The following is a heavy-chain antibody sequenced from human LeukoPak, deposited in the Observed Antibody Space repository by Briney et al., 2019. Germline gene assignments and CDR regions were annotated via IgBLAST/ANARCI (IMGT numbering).Heavy chain of an antibody. Sequence: SETLSLTCTVSGDSINTYYWSWIRQPAGKGLDWIGRIHTSGSTNYNPSLKSRVTMSLDTSKNQLSLKVNSVTATDTAVYYCGGSRDGYIDYWPQGILVSVCS. D-gene: IGHD5-24*01. CDR2: IHTSGST. CDR3: GGSRDGYIDY. J-gene: IGHJ4*02. CDR1: GDSINTYY. V-gene: IGHV4-4*07.